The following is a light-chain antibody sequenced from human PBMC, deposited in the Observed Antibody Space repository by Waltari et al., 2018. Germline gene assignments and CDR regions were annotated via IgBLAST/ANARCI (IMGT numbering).Light chain of an antibody. CDR1: SLRTSY. J-gene: IGLJ2*01. CDR2: DKN. CDR3: HSRDASGVAGS. Sequence: SSELNQDPAVSVAMGQTVRITCQRDSLRTSYGSWYQQRPGQAPILVMYDKNNRPPGVPDRFSGSSSHNTASLTITGAQAEDEASYYCHSRDASGVAGSFGGGTKLTVL. V-gene: IGLV3-19*01.